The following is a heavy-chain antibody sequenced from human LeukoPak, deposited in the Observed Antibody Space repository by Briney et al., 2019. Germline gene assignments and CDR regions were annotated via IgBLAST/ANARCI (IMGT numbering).Heavy chain of an antibody. D-gene: IGHD3-10*01. Sequence: GGSLRLSCAASGFTFSSYAMNWVRQAPGKGLEWVSSISTSGVTTYYADSVNGRFTISRDNSKNMLNLQMDSLRAEDTAIYLCAKDYGSGTYYAPSSSDYWGQGTLVTVSS. V-gene: IGHV3-23*01. CDR1: GFTFSSYA. CDR3: AKDYGSGTYYAPSSSDY. CDR2: ISTSGVTT. J-gene: IGHJ4*02.